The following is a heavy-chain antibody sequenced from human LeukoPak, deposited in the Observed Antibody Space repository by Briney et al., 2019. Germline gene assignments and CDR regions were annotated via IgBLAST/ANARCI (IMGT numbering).Heavy chain of an antibody. CDR3: ARRERLYYYGSGSYLNY. V-gene: IGHV4-59*01. D-gene: IGHD3-10*01. CDR2: IYYSGST. Sequence: SETLSLTCTVSGGSISSYYWSWIRQPPGKGLEWIGYIYYSGSTNYNPSLKSRVTISVDTSKNQFSLKLSSVTAADTAVYYCARRERLYYYGSGSYLNYWGQGTLVTVSS. J-gene: IGHJ4*02. CDR1: GGSISSYY.